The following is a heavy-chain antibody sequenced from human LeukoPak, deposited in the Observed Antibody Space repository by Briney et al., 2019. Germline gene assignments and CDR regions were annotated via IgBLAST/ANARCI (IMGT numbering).Heavy chain of an antibody. CDR3: AKAGQEWYFYYMDV. CDR2: ISAPGSTT. Sequence: GGSLRLSCVASGFTFNTYVISWVRQAPGKGLEWVSSISAPGSTTRYADSVRGRFTISRDNSKNTLYLQMNSLRAEDTAVYYCAKAGQEWYFYYMDVWGKGTTVAVSS. V-gene: IGHV3-23*01. J-gene: IGHJ6*03. CDR1: GFTFNTYV. D-gene: IGHD3-3*01.